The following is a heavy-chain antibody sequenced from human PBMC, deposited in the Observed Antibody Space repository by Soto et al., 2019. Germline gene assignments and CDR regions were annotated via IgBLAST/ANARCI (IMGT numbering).Heavy chain of an antibody. CDR1: GFTFSSYS. J-gene: IGHJ6*03. CDR3: ARDGYSSSWKDYYYYMDG. D-gene: IGHD6-13*01. V-gene: IGHV3-21*01. CDR2: ISSSSSYI. Sequence: PGGSLRLSCAASGFTFSSYSMNWVRQAPGKGLEWVSSISSSSSYIYYADSVKGRFTISRDNAKNSLYLQMNSLRAEDTAVYYCARDGYSSSWKDYYYYMDGWGKGTTVTVAS.